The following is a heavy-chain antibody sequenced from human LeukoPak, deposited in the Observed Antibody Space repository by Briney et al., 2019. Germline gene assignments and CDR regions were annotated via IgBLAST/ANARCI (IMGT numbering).Heavy chain of an antibody. CDR1: GYTFTSYG. CDR3: ARRIGYGNYVSNWFDP. J-gene: IGHJ5*02. D-gene: IGHD4-11*01. V-gene: IGHV1-18*01. Sequence: GASVKVSCKASGYTFTSYGISWVRQAPGQGLEWMGWISTYNGNTHYAQKLQGRVTMTTDTSTSTAYMELSSLRSEDTAVYYCARRIGYGNYVSNWFDPWGQGTLVTVSS. CDR2: ISTYNGNT.